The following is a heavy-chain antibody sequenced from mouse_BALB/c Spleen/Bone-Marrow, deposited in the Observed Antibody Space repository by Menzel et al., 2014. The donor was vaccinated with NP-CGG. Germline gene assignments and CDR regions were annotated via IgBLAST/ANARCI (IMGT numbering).Heavy chain of an antibody. J-gene: IGHJ3*01. CDR3: ARDVGYGNYFVY. Sequence: EVMLVESGGGLVQPGDSLRLSCATSGFTFXDFYMEWVRQPPGKRLEWIAASRNKAKYYTTEYSASVKGRFIVSRDTSQSVLYLQINALIAEDTAIYYCARDVGYGNYFVYWGQGTLVTVSA. D-gene: IGHD2-10*02. CDR2: SRNKAKYYTT. V-gene: IGHV7-1*02. CDR1: GFTFXDFY.